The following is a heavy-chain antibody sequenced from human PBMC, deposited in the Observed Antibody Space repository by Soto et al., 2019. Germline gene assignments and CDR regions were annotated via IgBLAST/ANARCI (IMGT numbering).Heavy chain of an antibody. V-gene: IGHV4-39*01. J-gene: IGHJ3*02. CDR2: IYYSGST. CDR1: GGSISSSSYY. CDR3: ARQHYSVAARDAFDI. D-gene: IGHD2-21*01. Sequence: QLQLQESGPGLVKPSETLSLTCTVSGGSISSSSYYWGWIRQPPGKGLEWIGSIYYSGSTYYNPSLKSRVTISVDTSKNQCSLKLSSVTAADTAVYYCARQHYSVAARDAFDIWGQGTMVTVSS.